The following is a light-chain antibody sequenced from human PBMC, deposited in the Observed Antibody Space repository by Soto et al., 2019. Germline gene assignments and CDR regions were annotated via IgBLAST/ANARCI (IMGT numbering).Light chain of an antibody. CDR3: QQYDDRAPYT. Sequence: EIVMTQSPATLSVSPGDRATLSCRASQSVNLNLAWYQVKPGQAPRLLIYGAATRAPVIPSRFSGSGSGTQFTLTISSLQSEDFAVYYCQQYDDRAPYTFGQGTKLEIK. J-gene: IGKJ2*01. CDR1: QSVNLN. V-gene: IGKV3-15*01. CDR2: GAA.